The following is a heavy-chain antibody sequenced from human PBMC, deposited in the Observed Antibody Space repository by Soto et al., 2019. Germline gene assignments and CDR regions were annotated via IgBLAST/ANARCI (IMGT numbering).Heavy chain of an antibody. D-gene: IGHD3-10*01. J-gene: IGHJ4*02. CDR3: ARQAVVRGVMVRPYYFDY. CDR1: GGSISSSSYY. V-gene: IGHV4-39*01. CDR2: IYYSGST. Sequence: PSETLSLTCTVSGGSISSSSYYWGWIRQPPGKGLEWIGGIYYSGSTYYNPSLKSRVTISVDTSKNHFSLKLSSVTAADTAVYYCARQAVVRGVMVRPYYFDYWGQGVLVTVSS.